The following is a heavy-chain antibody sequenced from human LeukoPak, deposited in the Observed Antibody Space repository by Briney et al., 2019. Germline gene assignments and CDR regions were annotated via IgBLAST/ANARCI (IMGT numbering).Heavy chain of an antibody. V-gene: IGHV3-7*01. CDR3: VRWATSFDL. CDR1: GFTLSNHW. D-gene: IGHD3-3*01. CDR2: IEQDGSEK. Sequence: GGSLRHSCAASGFTLSNHWMSWVRQAPGKGLAWVANIEQDGSEKHYVDSVTGRFTISRDNAKNSVFLQMNSLRAEDTAVYYCVRWATSFDLWGQGTLVTVSS. J-gene: IGHJ4*02.